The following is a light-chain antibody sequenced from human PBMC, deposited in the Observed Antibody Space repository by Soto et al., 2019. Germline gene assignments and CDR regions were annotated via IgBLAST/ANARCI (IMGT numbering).Light chain of an antibody. CDR1: SSNIGAGYD. V-gene: IGLV1-40*01. Sequence: QSVLTQPPSVSGAPGQRVTISCTGSSSNIGAGYDVHWYQQLPGTAPKLLIYGNSNRPSGVPDRFSGSKSGTSASLAITGLHAEDEADYYCSSYAGSSNVFGTGTKLNVL. CDR3: SSYAGSSNV. J-gene: IGLJ1*01. CDR2: GNS.